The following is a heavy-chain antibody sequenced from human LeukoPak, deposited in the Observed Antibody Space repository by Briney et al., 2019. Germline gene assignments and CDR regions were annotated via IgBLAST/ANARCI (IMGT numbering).Heavy chain of an antibody. V-gene: IGHV6-1*01. Sequence: SQTLSLTCAISGGSVSSNSAAWNWIRQSPSRGLEWLGRTYYRSKWYNDYATSVKSRITINPATSKNQFSLQMNSVTPEDTAVYYCAREYILSWQHLVGVFDYWGQGTPVTVSS. CDR2: TYYRSKWYN. D-gene: IGHD6-13*01. CDR1: GGSVSSNSAA. J-gene: IGHJ4*02. CDR3: AREYILSWQHLVGVFDY.